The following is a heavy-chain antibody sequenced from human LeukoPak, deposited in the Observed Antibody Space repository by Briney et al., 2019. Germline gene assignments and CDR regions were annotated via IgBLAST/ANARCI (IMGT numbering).Heavy chain of an antibody. CDR1: GGSFSGYY. V-gene: IGHV4-34*01. Sequence: SETLSLACAVYGGSFSGYYWSWIRQPPGKGLEWIGEINHSGSTNYNPSLKSRVTISVDTSKNQFSLKLSPVTAADTAVYYCARGVPNYDFWSVPRADAFDIWGQGTMVTVSS. CDR2: INHSGST. J-gene: IGHJ3*02. D-gene: IGHD3-3*01. CDR3: ARGVPNYDFWSVPRADAFDI.